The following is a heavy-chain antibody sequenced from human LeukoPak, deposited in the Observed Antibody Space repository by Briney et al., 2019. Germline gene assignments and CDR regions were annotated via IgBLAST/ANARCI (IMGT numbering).Heavy chain of an antibody. J-gene: IGHJ6*03. CDR1: GGTFSSYA. CDR2: IIPIFGTA. D-gene: IGHD2-8*01. CDR3: ARDGRESVVLMVYPSYYMDV. V-gene: IGHV1-69*06. Sequence: GASVKVSCKASGGTFSSYAISWVRQAPGQGLEWMGGIIPIFGTANYAQKFQGRVTITADKSTSTAYMELSSLRSEDTAVYYCARDGRESVVLMVYPSYYMDVWGKGTTVTVSS.